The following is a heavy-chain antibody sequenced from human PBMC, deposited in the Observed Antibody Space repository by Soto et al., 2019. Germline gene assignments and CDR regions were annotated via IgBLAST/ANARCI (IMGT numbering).Heavy chain of an antibody. CDR1: GGSFSGYY. J-gene: IGHJ6*02. CDR2: INRSGST. Sequence: QVQLQQWGAGLLKPSETLSLTCAVYGGSFSGYYWTWIRQSPGKGLERRGEINRSGSTSYNPSLERRVTRSVDTSKQQLSLEQSSVTAADTAVYYGARNYGYWTVVNRKGLGVWGLGTTVTVSS. CDR3: ARNYGYWTVVNRKGLGV. V-gene: IGHV4-34*01. D-gene: IGHD3-22*01.